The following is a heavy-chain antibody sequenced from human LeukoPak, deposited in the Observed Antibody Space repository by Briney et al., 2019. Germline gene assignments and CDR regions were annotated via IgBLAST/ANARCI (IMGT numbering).Heavy chain of an antibody. D-gene: IGHD6-13*01. Sequence: GGSLRLSCVASGFTFSNYPMHWVRQAPGKGLEWVAIISYDGSNKHYADSVKGRFTISRDNSKNTLYLQINSLRAEDTAVYYCAREAGMAAAVDYWGQGTLVTVSS. J-gene: IGHJ4*02. CDR1: GFTFSNYP. CDR3: AREAGMAAAVDY. V-gene: IGHV3-30-3*01. CDR2: ISYDGSNK.